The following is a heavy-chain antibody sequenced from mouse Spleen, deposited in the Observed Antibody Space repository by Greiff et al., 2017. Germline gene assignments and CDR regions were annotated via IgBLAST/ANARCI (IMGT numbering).Heavy chain of an antibody. Sequence: EVKLQESGGGLVKPGGSLKLSCAASGFTFSDYGMHWVRQAPEKGLEWVAYLSSGSSTIYYADTVKGRFTISRDNAKNTLFLQMTSLRSEDTAMYYCARREYYYAMDYWGQGTSVTVSS. CDR3: ARREYYYAMDY. J-gene: IGHJ4*01. V-gene: IGHV5-17*01. CDR1: GFTFSDYG. CDR2: LSSGSSTI.